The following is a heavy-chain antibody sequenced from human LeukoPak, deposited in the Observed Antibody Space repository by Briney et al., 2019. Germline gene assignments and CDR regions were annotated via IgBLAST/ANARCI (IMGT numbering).Heavy chain of an antibody. CDR1: GGSISSGGYY. CDR2: IYYTGST. J-gene: IGHJ4*02. D-gene: IGHD3-10*01. CDR3: ARLYASGNYWVDF. V-gene: IGHV4-31*03. Sequence: SQTLSLTCTVSGGSISSGGYYWSWIRQHPGKGLEWIGYIYYTGSTNYNPSLKSRVTISVDTSKNQFSLKLSSVTAADTAVYYCARLYASGNYWVDFWGQGTLVIVSS.